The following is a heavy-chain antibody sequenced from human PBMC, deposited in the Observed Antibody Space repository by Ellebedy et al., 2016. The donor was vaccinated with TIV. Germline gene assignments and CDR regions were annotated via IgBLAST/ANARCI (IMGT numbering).Heavy chain of an antibody. J-gene: IGHJ5*02. V-gene: IGHV1-3*01. Sequence: ASVKVSXXASGYTFTSYAMHWVRQAPGQRLEWMGWINAGNGNTKYSQKFQGRVTITRDTSASTAYMELSSLRSEDTAVYYCARAVDLRGDPNWFDPWGQGTLVTVSS. CDR1: GYTFTSYA. CDR2: INAGNGNT. D-gene: IGHD3-10*01. CDR3: ARAVDLRGDPNWFDP.